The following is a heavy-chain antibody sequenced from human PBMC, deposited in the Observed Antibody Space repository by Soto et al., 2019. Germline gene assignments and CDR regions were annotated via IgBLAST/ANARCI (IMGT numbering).Heavy chain of an antibody. CDR2: IYHSGST. J-gene: IGHJ4*02. CDR1: GGSISSSNW. V-gene: IGHV4-4*02. CDR3: ARGVAAAGTLGVHFDY. D-gene: IGHD6-13*01. Sequence: QVQLQESGPGLVKPSGTLSLTCAVSGGSISSSNWWSWVRQPPGKGLEWIGEIYHSGSTNYNPSLKSLVTISVDKSKNQFSLKLSSVTAADTAVYYCARGVAAAGTLGVHFDYWGQGTLVTVSS.